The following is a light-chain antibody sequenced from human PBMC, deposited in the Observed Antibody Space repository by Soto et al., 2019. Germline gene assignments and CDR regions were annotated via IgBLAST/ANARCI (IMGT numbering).Light chain of an antibody. J-gene: IGKJ1*01. CDR1: QDIGNY. CDR2: DAS. V-gene: IGKV1-39*01. Sequence: DIQMTHSPSSLSASGGDRVTNTCQSSQDIGNYLNWYQHKPGQAPTLLIYDASNLETGVPSRFSGSGSRTDFTLSISSLQPEDFATYYCQQSYSTPLFGQGTKVDI. CDR3: QQSYSTPL.